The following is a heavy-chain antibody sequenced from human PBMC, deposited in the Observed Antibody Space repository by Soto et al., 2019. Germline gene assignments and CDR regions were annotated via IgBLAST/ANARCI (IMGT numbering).Heavy chain of an antibody. J-gene: IGHJ3*02. CDR1: GYTFTSYD. V-gene: IGHV1-8*01. D-gene: IGHD2-15*01. CDR3: ARGFLGYCSGGSCSPHHAFDI. CDR2: MNPNSGST. Sequence: ASVKVSCKASGYTFTSYDINWVRQATGQGLEWMGWMNPNSGSTGYAQKFQGRVTMTRNTSISTAYMELSSLRSEDTAVYYCARGFLGYCSGGSCSPHHAFDIWGQWTMVTVSS.